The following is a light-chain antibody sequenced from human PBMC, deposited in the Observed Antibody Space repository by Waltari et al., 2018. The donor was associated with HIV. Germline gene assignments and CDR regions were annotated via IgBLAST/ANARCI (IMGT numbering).Light chain of an antibody. V-gene: IGLV1-51*02. CDR1: TSNLGNNY. J-gene: IGLJ3*02. CDR2: ENN. Sequence: QSVLTQPPSVSAAPGQKVTISCSGGTSNLGNNYVSWYQQLPGTAPKLLIYENNKRPSGIPDRFSGSKSGTSATLGITGLQTGDEADYYCATWDSNLSAWVFGGGTKLTVL. CDR3: ATWDSNLSAWV.